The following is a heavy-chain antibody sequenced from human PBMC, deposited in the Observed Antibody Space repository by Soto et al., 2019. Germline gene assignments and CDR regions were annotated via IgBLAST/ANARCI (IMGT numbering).Heavy chain of an antibody. CDR1: GYTFSSYG. CDR3: ARDRAGAAAGRYYYGMDV. D-gene: IGHD6-13*01. J-gene: IGHJ6*02. CDR2: VSAYNGNT. Sequence: ASVKVSCKASGYTFSSYGIRWVRQAPGQGLEGMGWVSAYNGNTNYAQKLQGRVTMTTDTSTSTAYMELRSLRSDDTAVYYCARDRAGAAAGRYYYGMDVWGQGTTVTAP. V-gene: IGHV1-18*01.